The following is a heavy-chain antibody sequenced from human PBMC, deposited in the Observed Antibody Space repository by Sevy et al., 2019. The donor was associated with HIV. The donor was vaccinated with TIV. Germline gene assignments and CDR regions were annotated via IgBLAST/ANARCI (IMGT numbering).Heavy chain of an antibody. CDR2: IYYSGST. Sequence: SETLSLTCTVSGGSVSSGSYYWSWIRQPPGKGLEGIGYIYYSGSTNYNPSLKSRVTISVDTSKNQFSLKLSSVTAADTAVYYCARVTIDRYYYYYGMDVWGQGTTVTVSS. D-gene: IGHD4-17*01. CDR3: ARVTIDRYYYYYGMDV. J-gene: IGHJ6*02. V-gene: IGHV4-61*01. CDR1: GGSVSSGSYY.